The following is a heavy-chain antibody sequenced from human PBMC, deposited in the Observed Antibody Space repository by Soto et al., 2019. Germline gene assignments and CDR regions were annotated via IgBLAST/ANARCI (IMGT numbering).Heavy chain of an antibody. J-gene: IGHJ4*02. D-gene: IGHD3-22*01. CDR1: GFTFSNYG. Sequence: SGGSLRLSCGVLGFTFSNYGMHWVRQAPGKGLEWVTVLWYDGSYKYYADSVKGRFTISRDNSKNTLYLQMNSLRAEDTAVYYCAREAYYYDSSGYSYYFEYWGQGTLVTVSS. CDR3: AREAYYYDSSGYSYYFEY. CDR2: LWYDGSYK. V-gene: IGHV3-33*01.